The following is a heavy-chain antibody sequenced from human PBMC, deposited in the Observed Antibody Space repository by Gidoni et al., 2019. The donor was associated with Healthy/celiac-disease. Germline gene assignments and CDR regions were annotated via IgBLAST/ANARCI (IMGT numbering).Heavy chain of an antibody. CDR3: TTGSETDCSGGSCYGFWGWVGELDY. J-gene: IGHJ4*02. CDR2: IKSKTDGGTT. V-gene: IGHV3-15*01. Sequence: EVQLVESGGGLVKPGGSLRLSCAASGFTFSNAWMSWVRQAPGKGLGWVGRIKSKTDGGTTDYAAPVKGRFTISRDDSKNTLYLQMNSLKTEDTAVYYCTTGSETDCSGGSCYGFWGWVGELDYWGQGTLVTVSS. CDR1: GFTFSNAW. D-gene: IGHD2-15*01.